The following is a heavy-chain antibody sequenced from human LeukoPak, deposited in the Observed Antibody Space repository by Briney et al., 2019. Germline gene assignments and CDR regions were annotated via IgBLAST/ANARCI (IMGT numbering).Heavy chain of an antibody. CDR3: AELGITTIGGV. J-gene: IGHJ6*04. Sequence: GGSLRLSCAASGFTFSSYEMNGVRQAPGKGLEWVSYISSSGSTIYYADSVKGRFTISRDNAKNSLYLQMNSLRAEDTAVYYCAELGITTIGGVWGKGTTVTISS. CDR1: GFTFSSYE. D-gene: IGHD3-10*02. V-gene: IGHV3-48*03. CDR2: ISSSGSTI.